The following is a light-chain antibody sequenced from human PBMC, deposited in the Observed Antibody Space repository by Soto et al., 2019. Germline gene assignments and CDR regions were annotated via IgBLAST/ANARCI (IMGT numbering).Light chain of an antibody. CDR1: QSVSNSY. Sequence: EIVLTQSPGTLSLSPGERATLSCRASQSVSNSYLAWYQQKPGQAPRLLIYGSSSRATGIPDRFSGSGSGTDFTLTISRLEPEDFAVYYCQQYGGSPRTFGQGTKVENK. CDR2: GSS. J-gene: IGKJ1*01. V-gene: IGKV3-20*01. CDR3: QQYGGSPRT.